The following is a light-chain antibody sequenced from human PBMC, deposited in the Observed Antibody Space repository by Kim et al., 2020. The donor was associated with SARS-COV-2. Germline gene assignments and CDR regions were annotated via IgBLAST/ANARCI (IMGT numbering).Light chain of an antibody. CDR2: AAS. J-gene: IGKJ2*01. Sequence: LSPGERATLSCRASQSVDNRYVAWYQQKPGQAIRLVIYAASSRATGIPDRFSGSVSGTDFTLTISRLEPEDFAVYYCQQYGSPPTTFGQGTKLEIK. V-gene: IGKV3-20*01. CDR1: QSVDNRY. CDR3: QQYGSPPTT.